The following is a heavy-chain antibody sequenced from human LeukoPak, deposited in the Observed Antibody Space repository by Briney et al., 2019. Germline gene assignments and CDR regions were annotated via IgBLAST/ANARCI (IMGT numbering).Heavy chain of an antibody. V-gene: IGHV3-7*01. CDR2: IKQDGSEK. D-gene: IGHD4-4*01. CDR1: GFSLSSYW. CDR3: ARGNHVAFDI. Sequence: PGGSLRLSCAASGFSLSSYWMSWVRQAPGNGLEWVANIKQDGSEKYYGDSVKGRFTISRDNAKNSLYLQMNSLRAEDTAVYYCARGNHVAFDIWGQGTMVTVSS. J-gene: IGHJ3*02.